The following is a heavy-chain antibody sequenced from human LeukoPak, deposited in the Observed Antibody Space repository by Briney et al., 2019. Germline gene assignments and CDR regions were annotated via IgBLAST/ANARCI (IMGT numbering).Heavy chain of an antibody. V-gene: IGHV5-51*01. J-gene: IGHJ4*02. CDR3: ARPNRGALFDY. Sequence: ESLKNSCKVFGYSFNSYLIGWGRPMPRKGLEWMGIIYPTDSDTKYSPSFQGHVSISADKSITTVYLQWSSLTASDTAMYYCARPNRGALFDYWGQGTPVTVSS. D-gene: IGHD1-14*01. CDR1: GYSFNSYL. CDR2: IYPTDSDT.